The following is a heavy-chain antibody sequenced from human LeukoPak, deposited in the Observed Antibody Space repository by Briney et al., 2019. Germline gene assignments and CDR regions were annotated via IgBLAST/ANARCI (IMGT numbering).Heavy chain of an antibody. D-gene: IGHD3-3*01. CDR2: MYYSGNT. CDR3: ARERSGSEIFARSFDI. J-gene: IGHJ3*02. CDR1: GGSISSSDYY. Sequence: PSETLSLTCTVSGGSISSSDYYWGWIRQPPGKGLEWIGSMYYSGNTYYNPSLKSRIIISVDKSKNQFSLKLSSVTAADTAVYYCARERSGSEIFARSFDIWGQGTMVTVSS. V-gene: IGHV4-39*07.